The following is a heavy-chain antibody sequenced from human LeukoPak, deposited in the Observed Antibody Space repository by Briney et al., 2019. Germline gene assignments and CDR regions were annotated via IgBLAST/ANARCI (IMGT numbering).Heavy chain of an antibody. CDR1: GFTLSTYW. CDR2: IKQDGSEK. J-gene: IGHJ4*02. D-gene: IGHD5-12*01. V-gene: IGHV3-7*04. CDR3: ARDGTYTDYDPDFDY. Sequence: GGSLRLSCAASGFTLSTYWMSWVRQAPGKGLEWVANIKQDGSEKYYVDSVKGRFTISRDSAKNSLFLQMNSLRAEDTAVYYCARDGTYTDYDPDFDYWGQGTHVTVSS.